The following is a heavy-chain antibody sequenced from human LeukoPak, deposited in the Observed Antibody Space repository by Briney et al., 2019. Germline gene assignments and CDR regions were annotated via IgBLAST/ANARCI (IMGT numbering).Heavy chain of an antibody. CDR1: GFTFSSYW. V-gene: IGHV3-74*01. D-gene: IGHD6-13*01. CDR3: ATDTGYSSSWYEGYYFDY. Sequence: GGSLRLSCAPAGFTFSSYWMHWVRQAPGKGLVWVSRINSDGSSTSYADSVKGRFTISRDNAKNTLYLQMNSLRAEDTAVYYCATDTGYSSSWYEGYYFDYWGQGTLVTVSS. J-gene: IGHJ4*02. CDR2: INSDGSST.